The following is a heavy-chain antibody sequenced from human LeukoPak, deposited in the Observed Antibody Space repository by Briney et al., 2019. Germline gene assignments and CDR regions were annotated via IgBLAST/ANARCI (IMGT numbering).Heavy chain of an antibody. V-gene: IGHV4-61*02. D-gene: IGHD3-22*01. Sequence: SQTLSLTRTVSGGSISSGSYYWSWIRQPAGKGLEWIGRIYTSGSTNYNPSLKSRVTISVDTSKNQFSLKLSSVTAADTAVYYCARSKNYCDSSPPDYWGQGTLVTVSS. CDR3: ARSKNYCDSSPPDY. CDR1: GGSISSGSYY. CDR2: IYTSGST. J-gene: IGHJ4*02.